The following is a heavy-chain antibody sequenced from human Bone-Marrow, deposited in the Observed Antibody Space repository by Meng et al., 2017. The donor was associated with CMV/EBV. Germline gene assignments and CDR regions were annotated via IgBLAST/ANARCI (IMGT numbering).Heavy chain of an antibody. CDR2: IRFDGNNK. CDR3: AAASGPFDY. Sequence: GGSLRLSCAASGFTFSTYGMHWVRQAPGKGLEWVAFIRFDGNNKYYADSVQGRFTISRDNSKNTLFLQMNSLRAEDTAVYYCAAASGPFDYWGQGTLVTVSS. D-gene: IGHD2-15*01. CDR1: GFTFSTYG. J-gene: IGHJ4*02. V-gene: IGHV3-30*02.